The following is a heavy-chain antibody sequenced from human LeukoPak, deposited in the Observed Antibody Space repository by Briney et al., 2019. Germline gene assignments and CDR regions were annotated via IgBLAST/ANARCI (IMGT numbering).Heavy chain of an antibody. Sequence: ASVKVSCKVSGYTFTDYYMHWVQQAPGKGLEWMGLVDPEDGETIYAAKFQGRVTITADTSTDTAYMELSSLRSEDTAVYYCATGLYGDLTLFDYWGQGTLVTVSS. CDR2: VDPEDGET. D-gene: IGHD4-17*01. J-gene: IGHJ4*02. CDR3: ATGLYGDLTLFDY. CDR1: GYTFTDYY. V-gene: IGHV1-69-2*01.